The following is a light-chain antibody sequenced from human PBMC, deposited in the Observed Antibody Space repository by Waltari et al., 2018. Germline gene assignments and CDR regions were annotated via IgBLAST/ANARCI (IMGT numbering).Light chain of an antibody. CDR1: QSVSTY. Sequence: EIVLTQSPATLSLSPGERAILSCRASQSVSTYLAWYQQRPGQAPRLLIYDASNRATGFPARFSGSGSGTDFTLTISSLEPEDFAVYYCQQRFNWPPITFGPGTKVDI. CDR3: QQRFNWPPIT. J-gene: IGKJ3*01. V-gene: IGKV3-11*01. CDR2: DAS.